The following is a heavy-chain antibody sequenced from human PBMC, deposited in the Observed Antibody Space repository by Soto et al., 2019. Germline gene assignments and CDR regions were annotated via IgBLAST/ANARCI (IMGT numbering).Heavy chain of an antibody. V-gene: IGHV1-69*13. CDR1: GGTFSSYA. D-gene: IGHD1-26*01. J-gene: IGHJ4*02. CDR3: ASGEWEIPYYFDY. Sequence: VKVSCKASGGTFSSYAISWVRQAPGQGLEWMGGIIPIFGTANYAQKFQGRVTITADESTSTAYMELSSLRSEDTAVYYCASGEWEIPYYFDYWGQGPLVTVSS. CDR2: IIPIFGTA.